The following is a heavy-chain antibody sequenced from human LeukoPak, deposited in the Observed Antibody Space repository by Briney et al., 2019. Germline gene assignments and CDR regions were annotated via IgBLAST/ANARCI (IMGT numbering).Heavy chain of an antibody. J-gene: IGHJ4*02. CDR1: GFTFSSYS. D-gene: IGHD5-18*01. Sequence: GGSLRLSCAASGFTFSSYSMNWVRQAPGKGLEWVSSISSSSSYIYYADSVKGRFTISRDNAKNSLYLQMNSLRAEDTAVYYCARVRDRRGYSYGPLDYWGQGTLVTVSS. CDR3: ARVRDRRGYSYGPLDY. V-gene: IGHV3-21*01. CDR2: ISSSSSYI.